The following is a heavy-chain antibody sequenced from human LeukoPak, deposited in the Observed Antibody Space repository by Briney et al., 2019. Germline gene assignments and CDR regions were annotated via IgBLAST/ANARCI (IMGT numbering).Heavy chain of an antibody. CDR3: AKGHIHHPPFNFMDV. J-gene: IGHJ6*03. CDR2: INNSGGGT. D-gene: IGHD1-14*01. V-gene: IGHV3-23*01. Sequence: AGGSLRLSCAASGFTFSSYAMNWVRQAPGKGLEWVSSINNSGGGTYYADSVKGRFTISRDNSKNTLLLQMNSLRAEDTAGYYCAKGHIHHPPFNFMDVWGKGTQVTGSS. CDR1: GFTFSSYA.